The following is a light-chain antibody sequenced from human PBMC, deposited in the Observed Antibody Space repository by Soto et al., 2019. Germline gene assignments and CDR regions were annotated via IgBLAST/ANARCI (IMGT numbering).Light chain of an antibody. CDR3: QYYGSSPWT. Sequence: EIVLTQSPGTLSLSPGERGTLSCRASQSVSSNYLAWYQQKPGQAPRLLIYSAFSSATGIPDRFSGSRSGTDFTLTISRLEPEDFAVYYCQYYGSSPWTVGQGTKVEIK. CDR2: SAF. J-gene: IGKJ1*01. CDR1: QSVSSNY. V-gene: IGKV3-20*01.